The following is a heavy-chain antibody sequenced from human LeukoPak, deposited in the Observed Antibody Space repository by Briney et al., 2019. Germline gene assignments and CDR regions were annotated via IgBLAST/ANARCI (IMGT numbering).Heavy chain of an antibody. CDR2: TSAYNGNT. J-gene: IGHJ4*02. CDR1: GYTFTSYG. CDR3: ARDTPNPAAAEKPLYPYYFDY. Sequence: ASVKVSCKASGYTFTSYGISWVRQAPGQGLEWMGWTSAYNGNTNYAQKLQGRVTMTTDTSTSTAYMELRSLRSDDTAVYYCARDTPNPAAAEKPLYPYYFDYWGQGTLVTVSS. V-gene: IGHV1-18*01. D-gene: IGHD6-13*01.